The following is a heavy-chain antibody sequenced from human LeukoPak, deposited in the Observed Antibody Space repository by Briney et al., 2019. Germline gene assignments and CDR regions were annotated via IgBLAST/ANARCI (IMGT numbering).Heavy chain of an antibody. J-gene: IGHJ4*02. CDR2: IYTSGST. V-gene: IGHV4-61*02. D-gene: IGHD3-22*01. CDR1: GGSISSGSYY. CDR3: ARSGDSSGYYWYYFDY. Sequence: SQTLSLTCTVSGGSISSGSYYWGWIRQPAGMGLEWVGRIYTSGSTNYNPSLKSRVTISVATSKNQFSLKLSSVTAADTAVYYCARSGDSSGYYWYYFDYWGQGTLVTVSS.